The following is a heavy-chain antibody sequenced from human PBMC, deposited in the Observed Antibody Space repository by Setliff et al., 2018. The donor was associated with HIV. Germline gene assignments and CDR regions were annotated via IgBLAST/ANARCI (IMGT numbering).Heavy chain of an antibody. CDR3: ARADYDLLTGSYGALDS. CDR1: GGTISSYA. CDR2: IIPTLNIA. J-gene: IGHJ4*02. D-gene: IGHD3-9*01. Sequence: GASVKVSCKASGGTISSYAIGWVRQAPGQGLEWMGCIIPTLNIAEPTQKFRDRVTFTADTSTSTTYMEMSSLKSEDTAFYFCARADYDLLTGSYGALDSWGQGTLVTVSS. V-gene: IGHV1-69*10.